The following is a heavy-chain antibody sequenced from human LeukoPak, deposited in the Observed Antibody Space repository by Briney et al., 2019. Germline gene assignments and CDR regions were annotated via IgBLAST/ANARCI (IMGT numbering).Heavy chain of an antibody. V-gene: IGHV3-21*01. D-gene: IGHD6-19*01. J-gene: IGHJ4*02. CDR1: GFTFSSYS. Sequence: GGSLRLSCAASGFTFSSYSMNWVRQAPGKGLEWVSSISSSSSYIYYAGSVKGRFTISRDNAKNSLYLQMNSLRAEDTAVYYYARAYLAVAGTFSTNYWGQGTLVTVSS. CDR3: ARAYLAVAGTFSTNY. CDR2: ISSSSSYI.